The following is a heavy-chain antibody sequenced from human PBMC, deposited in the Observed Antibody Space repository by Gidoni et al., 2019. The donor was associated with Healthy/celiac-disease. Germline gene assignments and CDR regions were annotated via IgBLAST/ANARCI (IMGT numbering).Heavy chain of an antibody. CDR2: ISSSSSTI. CDR1: GFTFGSYS. V-gene: IGHV3-48*02. CDR3: ARDSGIAVAGNDAFDI. J-gene: IGHJ3*02. D-gene: IGHD6-19*01. Sequence: EVQLVESGGGLVQPGGSLGLSCSACGFTFGSYSMNWVRQAPGKGLEWVSYISSSSSTIYYADSVKGRFTISRDNAKNSLYLQMNSLRDEDTAVYYCARDSGIAVAGNDAFDIWGQGTMVTVSS.